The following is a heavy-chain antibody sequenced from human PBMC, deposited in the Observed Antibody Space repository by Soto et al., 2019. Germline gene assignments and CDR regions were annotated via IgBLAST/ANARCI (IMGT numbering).Heavy chain of an antibody. CDR2: ISSSSSYI. J-gene: IGHJ4*02. V-gene: IGHV3-21*01. Sequence: GGSLRLSCAASGFTFRSYSMKWVRQAPGKGLEWVSSISSSSSYIYYADSVKGRFTISRDNAKNSLYLQMNSLRAEDTAVYYCARDGSGYSYGWSFDYWGQGTLVTVS. D-gene: IGHD5-18*01. CDR3: ARDGSGYSYGWSFDY. CDR1: GFTFRSYS.